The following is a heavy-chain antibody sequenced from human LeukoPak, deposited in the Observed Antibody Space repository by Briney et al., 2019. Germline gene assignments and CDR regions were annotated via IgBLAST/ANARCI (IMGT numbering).Heavy chain of an antibody. CDR1: GYTFTSYD. Sequence: ASVKVSCKASGYTFTSYDINWVRQATGQGLEWMGWMNPNSGNTGYAQKFQGRVTITRNTSISTAYMELSSLRSEDTAVYYCARGGYSYAYYYYYYYMDVWGKGTTVTVSS. J-gene: IGHJ6*03. CDR2: MNPNSGNT. CDR3: ARGGYSYAYYYYYYYMDV. D-gene: IGHD5-18*01. V-gene: IGHV1-8*03.